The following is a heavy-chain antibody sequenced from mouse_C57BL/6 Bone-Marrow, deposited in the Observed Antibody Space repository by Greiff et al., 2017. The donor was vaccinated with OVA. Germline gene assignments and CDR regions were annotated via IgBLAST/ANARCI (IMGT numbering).Heavy chain of an antibody. CDR3: ARSGIYDGYYYDLRWYFDV. V-gene: IGHV1-82*01. J-gene: IGHJ1*03. D-gene: IGHD2-3*01. Sequence: VKLQESGPELVKPGASVKISCKASGYAFSSSWMNWVKQRPGKGLEWIGRIYPGDGDTNYNGKFKGKATLTADKSSSTAYMQLSSLTSEDSAVYFCARSGIYDGYYYDLRWYFDVWGTGTTVTVSS. CDR1: GYAFSSSW. CDR2: IYPGDGDT.